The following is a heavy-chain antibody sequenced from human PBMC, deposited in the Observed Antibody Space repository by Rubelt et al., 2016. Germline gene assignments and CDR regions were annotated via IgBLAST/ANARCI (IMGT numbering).Heavy chain of an antibody. D-gene: IGHD5-24*01. CDR1: GYSFATYP. Sequence: QVQLVQSGSELKKPGASVKVSCKASGYSFATYPMNWVRQAPGQGLEWMGGIMPILGIPNYAQKFQGRVTITADKSTSTAYMELSSLRSEDTAIYYCAAGEGYNYIDDYWGQGTLVTVSS. J-gene: IGHJ4*02. CDR3: AAGEGYNYIDDY. V-gene: IGHV1-69*10. CDR2: IMPILGIP.